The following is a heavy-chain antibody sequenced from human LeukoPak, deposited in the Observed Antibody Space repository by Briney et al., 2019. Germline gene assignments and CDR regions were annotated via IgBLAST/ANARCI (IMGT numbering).Heavy chain of an antibody. Sequence: SETLSLTCTVSGGSISSSSYYWGWIRQPPGKGLEWIGSIYYSGSTYYNPSLKSRVTISVDTSKNQFSLKLSSVTAADTAVYYCARARHGVSYERYFDNWGQGTLITVSS. CDR2: IYYSGST. CDR1: GGSISSSSYY. D-gene: IGHD3-22*01. J-gene: IGHJ4*02. V-gene: IGHV4-39*07. CDR3: ARARHGVSYERYFDN.